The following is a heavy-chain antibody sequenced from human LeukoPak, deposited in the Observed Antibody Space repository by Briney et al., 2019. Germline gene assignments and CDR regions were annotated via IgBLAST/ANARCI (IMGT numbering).Heavy chain of an antibody. V-gene: IGHV3-23*01. D-gene: IGHD5-18*01. CDR2: ISGNGGST. CDR3: AKAGYSYGFNY. Sequence: GGSLRLSCAASGFTFSSYAMSWVRQAPGKGLEWVSDISGNGGSTYYADSVKGRFTISRDNSKNTLYLQMNSLRAEDTAVYYCAKAGYSYGFNYWGQGTLVTVSS. J-gene: IGHJ4*02. CDR1: GFTFSSYA.